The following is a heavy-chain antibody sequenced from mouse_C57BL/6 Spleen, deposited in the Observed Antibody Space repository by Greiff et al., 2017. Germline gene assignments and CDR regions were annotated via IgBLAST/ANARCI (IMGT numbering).Heavy chain of an antibody. Sequence: VQLKQSGAELVKPGASVKLSCTASGFNIKDYYMHWVKQRTEQGLEWIGRIDPEDGDTKYAPKFQGKATITADTSSNTAYLQLSSLTSEDTAVYYWARVYDYGSSCLGYFDYWGQGTTLTVSS. CDR3: ARVYDYGSSCLGYFDY. J-gene: IGHJ2*01. CDR2: IDPEDGDT. V-gene: IGHV14-2*01. CDR1: GFNIKDYY. D-gene: IGHD1-1*01.